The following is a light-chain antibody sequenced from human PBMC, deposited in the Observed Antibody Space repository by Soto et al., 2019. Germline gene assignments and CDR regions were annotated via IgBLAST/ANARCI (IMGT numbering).Light chain of an antibody. Sequence: IQMTQTPSSLSAYVEDSDTITCLTSQNITNYLNWYQQNPGKAPHLLIYTASSLQTCVPSRFSGSGSVTCFTLTISSLLPEDFATYSCQKSYSTPWKFGQGTKVDIK. CDR3: QKSYSTPWK. J-gene: IGKJ1*01. CDR1: QNITNY. V-gene: IGKV1-39*01. CDR2: TAS.